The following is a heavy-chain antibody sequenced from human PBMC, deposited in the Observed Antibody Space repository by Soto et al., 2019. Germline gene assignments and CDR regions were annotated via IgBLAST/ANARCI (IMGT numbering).Heavy chain of an antibody. CDR2: MINSGNAV. D-gene: IGHD4-17*01. J-gene: IGHJ6*04. CDR1: GFSLSPYT. V-gene: IGHV3-48*01. CDR3: SRDEYGDV. Sequence: GGSLRLSCTASGFSLSPYTMKWVRQAPGKGLEWVSYMINSGNAVYYADSVRGRFTISRDIAKNSVYLQMNSLRVDDTAVYYCSRDEYGDVWGKGTTVTVSS.